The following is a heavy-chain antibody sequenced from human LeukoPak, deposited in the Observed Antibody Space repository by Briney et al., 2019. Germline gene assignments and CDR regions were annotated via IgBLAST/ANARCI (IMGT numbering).Heavy chain of an antibody. CDR1: GFTVSSNY. CDR2: IYSGGDT. V-gene: IGHV3-66*02. Sequence: PGGSLRLSCAASGFTVSSNYMNWVRQAPGKGLEWVSIIYSGGDTYYADSVKGRFTISRDNSKNTLYLQMNSLRAEDTAVYYCTRGPGSTWCSDYWGQGTLVTVSS. CDR3: TRGPGSTWCSDY. D-gene: IGHD6-13*01. J-gene: IGHJ4*02.